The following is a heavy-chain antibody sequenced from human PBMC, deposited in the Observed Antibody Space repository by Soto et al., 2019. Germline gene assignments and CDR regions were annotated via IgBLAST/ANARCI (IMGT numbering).Heavy chain of an antibody. CDR2: IDWDDAK. CDR1: GFPLSTNGMC. J-gene: IGHJ4*02. Sequence: TQALILTFTSPGFPLSTNGMCLSWMRQPPGKALEWLALIDWDDAKYYSTSLKTRLTISKDTSKNQVVLTMTNMDPVDTATYYCARSEYSSSWGIDFWGQGTLGTVSS. CDR3: ARSEYSSSWGIDF. D-gene: IGHD6-13*01. V-gene: IGHV2-70*01.